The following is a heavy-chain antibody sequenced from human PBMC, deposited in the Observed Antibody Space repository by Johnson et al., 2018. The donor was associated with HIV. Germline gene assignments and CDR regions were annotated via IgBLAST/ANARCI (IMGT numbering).Heavy chain of an antibody. J-gene: IGHJ3*02. CDR2: ISSSGSTI. CDR3: ARVTTYNFWSGYQDDAFDI. Sequence: VQLVESGGGVFQPGRSLRLSCAASGFTFSDYYMSWIRQAPGKGLEWVSYISSSGSTIYYADSVKGRFTISRDNAKNSLYLQMNSLRAEDTAVYYCARVTTYNFWSGYQDDAFDIWGQGTMVTVSS. CDR1: GFTFSDYY. D-gene: IGHD3-3*01. V-gene: IGHV3-11*04.